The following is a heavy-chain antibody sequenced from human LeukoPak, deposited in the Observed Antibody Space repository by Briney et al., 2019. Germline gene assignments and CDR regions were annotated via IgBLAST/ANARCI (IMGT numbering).Heavy chain of an antibody. D-gene: IGHD1-26*01. J-gene: IGHJ4*02. CDR3: SRESGAFCPFGY. Sequence: SETLSLTCGVSGGSISGTNWWRWVRQPPGQGLEWIGEISLAGQTNYNPSLNGRVTMSLDKSSNQLSLNLTSVTAADTATYYCSRESGAFCPFGYWGQGTLVIVSS. V-gene: IGHV4/OR15-8*02. CDR2: ISLAGQT. CDR1: GGSISGTNW.